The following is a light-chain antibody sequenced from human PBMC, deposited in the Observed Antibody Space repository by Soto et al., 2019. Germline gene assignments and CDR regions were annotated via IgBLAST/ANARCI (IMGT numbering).Light chain of an antibody. Sequence: QSALTQPASVSGSPGQSITISCTGTSSDIGGYNYVSWYQQYPGKAPKLMIFRVSDRPSGVSNRFSGSKSGTTASLTISGLQAEEEADYYYSSYKTSSTVVVFGGGTKLTVL. CDR1: SSDIGGYNY. J-gene: IGLJ2*01. CDR2: RVS. V-gene: IGLV2-14*01. CDR3: SSYKTSSTVVV.